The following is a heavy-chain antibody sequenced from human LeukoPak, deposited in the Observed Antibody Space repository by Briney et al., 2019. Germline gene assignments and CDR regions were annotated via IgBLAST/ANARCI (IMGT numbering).Heavy chain of an antibody. CDR1: GFTFSSYG. Sequence: GGSLRLSCAASGFTFSSYGMHWVRQAPGKGLEWVAVISYDGSNKYYADSVKGRFTISRDNSKNTLYLQMNSLRAEDTAVYYCAKEYCSNSVCHSLDYWGQGTLVTVSS. CDR3: AKEYCSNSVCHSLDY. D-gene: IGHD2-8*01. J-gene: IGHJ4*02. V-gene: IGHV3-30*18. CDR2: ISYDGSNK.